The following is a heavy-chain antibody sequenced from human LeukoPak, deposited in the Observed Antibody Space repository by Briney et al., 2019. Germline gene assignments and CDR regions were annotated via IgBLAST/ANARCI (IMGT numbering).Heavy chain of an antibody. CDR1: GFTFSSYW. V-gene: IGHV3-7*01. CDR2: IKQDGNEK. Sequence: GGSLRLSCAASGFTFSSYWMSWVRQAPGKGLEWVANIKQDGNEKYYVDSVKGRFTISRDNAKNSLYLQMNSLRAEDTAVYYCARDHYDYVWGSYRPSVGYWGQGTLVTVSS. CDR3: ARDHYDYVWGSYRPSVGY. J-gene: IGHJ4*02. D-gene: IGHD3-16*02.